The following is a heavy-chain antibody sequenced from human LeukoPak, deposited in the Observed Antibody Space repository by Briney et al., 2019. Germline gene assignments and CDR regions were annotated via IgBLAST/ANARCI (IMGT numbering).Heavy chain of an antibody. CDR3: ARMAAAVTHGYYYYYVDV. Sequence: SVKVSCKASGGTFSSYAISWVRQAPGQGLEWMGGIIPIFGTANYAQKFQGRVTITADESTSTAYMELSSLRSEDTAVYYCARMAAAVTHGYYYYYVDVWGKGTTVTVSS. D-gene: IGHD6-13*01. J-gene: IGHJ6*03. CDR2: IIPIFGTA. V-gene: IGHV1-69*13. CDR1: GGTFSSYA.